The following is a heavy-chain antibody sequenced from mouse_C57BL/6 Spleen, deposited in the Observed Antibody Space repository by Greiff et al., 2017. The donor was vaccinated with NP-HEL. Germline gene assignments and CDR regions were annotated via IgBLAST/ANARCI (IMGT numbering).Heavy chain of an antibody. CDR1: GYTFTSYW. Sequence: QVQLQQPGAELVMPGASVKLSCKASGYTFTSYWMHWVKQRPGQGLEWIGEIDPSDSYTNYNQKFKGKSTLTVDKSSSTAYMQLSSLTSEDSAVYYCARGGRAWYFDVWGTGTTVTVSS. CDR3: ARGGRAWYFDV. J-gene: IGHJ1*03. V-gene: IGHV1-69*01. CDR2: IDPSDSYT.